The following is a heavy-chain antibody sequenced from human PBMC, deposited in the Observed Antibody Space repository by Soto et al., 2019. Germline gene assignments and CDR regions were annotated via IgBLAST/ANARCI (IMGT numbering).Heavy chain of an antibody. CDR3: AQPPCSTSCYPLYYYGMDG. CDR1: GGSISSGDYY. CDR2: IYYSGST. J-gene: IGHJ6*02. D-gene: IGHD2-2*01. V-gene: IGHV4-30-4*01. Sequence: SETLSLTCTVSGGSISSGDYYWSWIRQPPWKGLEWIGYIYYSGSTSYNPSLKSRVTISVDTSKNHFSLKLSSVTAADTAVYYCAQPPCSTSCYPLYYYGMDGWGQGXTVAV.